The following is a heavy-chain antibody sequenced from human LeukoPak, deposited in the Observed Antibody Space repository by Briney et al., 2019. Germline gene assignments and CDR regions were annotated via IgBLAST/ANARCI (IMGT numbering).Heavy chain of an antibody. V-gene: IGHV4-39*01. D-gene: IGHD2-15*01. CDR1: GGSISSSSYY. Sequence: PSETLSLTCTVSGGSISSSSYYWGWIRQPPGKGLEWIGNIYYSGSTYYNPSLNSRVTISVDTSKNQFSLKLSSVTAADTAVYFCARFVGSGDPNGAFDIWGQGTMVTVSS. CDR3: ARFVGSGDPNGAFDI. CDR2: IYYSGST. J-gene: IGHJ3*02.